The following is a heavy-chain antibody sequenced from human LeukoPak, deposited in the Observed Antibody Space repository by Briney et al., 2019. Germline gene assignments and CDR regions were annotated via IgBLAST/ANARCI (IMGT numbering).Heavy chain of an antibody. D-gene: IGHD3-10*01. CDR1: GFSISSCGYS. V-gene: IGHV4-30-2*05. CDR3: ARAGYYSSGSSTMPDY. J-gene: IGHJ4*02. CDR2: SYHSGGT. Sequence: SQTLTLTCAVSGFSISSCGYSWGWIGQPPGKGLEWIGYSYHSGGTYYNPSLKSRVTISVDTSKNQFSLKLSSVTAADTAVYYCARAGYYSSGSSTMPDYWGQGTLLTVSS.